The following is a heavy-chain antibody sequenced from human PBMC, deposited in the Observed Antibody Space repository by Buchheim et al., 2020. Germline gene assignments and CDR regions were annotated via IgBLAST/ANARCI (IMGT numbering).Heavy chain of an antibody. D-gene: IGHD3-22*01. CDR2: IHYSGST. V-gene: IGHV4-59*06. J-gene: IGHJ5*02. Sequence: QVQLQESGPGLVKPSETLSLTCTVSGGSISSYYWSWIRQPPGKGLEWIGNIHYSGSTYYNPSLKSRVTISVDTSKNQFSLKLSSVTAADTAVYYCARDLNYYDTSGLNWFDPWGQGTL. CDR3: ARDLNYYDTSGLNWFDP. CDR1: GGSISSYY.